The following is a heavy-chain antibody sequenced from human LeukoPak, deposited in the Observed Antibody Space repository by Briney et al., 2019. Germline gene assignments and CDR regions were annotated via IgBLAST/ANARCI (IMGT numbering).Heavy chain of an antibody. V-gene: IGHV4-38-2*01. CDR3: ARHAYSSSWYLRY. J-gene: IGHJ4*02. CDR1: GYSISSGYY. CDR2: IYHSGST. Sequence: SETLSLTCAVSGYSISSGYYWGWIRQPPGKGLEWIGSIYHSGSTYYNPSLKSRVTISVDTSENQFSLKLSSVTAADTAVYYCARHAYSSSWYLRYWGQGTLVTVSS. D-gene: IGHD6-13*01.